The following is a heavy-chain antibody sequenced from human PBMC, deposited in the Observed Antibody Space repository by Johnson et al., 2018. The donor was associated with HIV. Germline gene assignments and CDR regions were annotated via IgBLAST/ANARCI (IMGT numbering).Heavy chain of an antibody. Sequence: QVQLVESGGGVVQPGRSLRLSCAASGFTFSSYAMHWVRQAPGKGLEWVAVISYDGSNKYYADSVKCRFTISRDNSNNTLYLQMNSLIAEDTAVYYCAKDREGSGWYEGVAFDIWGQGTMVTVSS. D-gene: IGHD6-19*01. CDR3: AKDREGSGWYEGVAFDI. CDR2: ISYDGSNK. CDR1: GFTFSSYA. J-gene: IGHJ3*02. V-gene: IGHV3-30*04.